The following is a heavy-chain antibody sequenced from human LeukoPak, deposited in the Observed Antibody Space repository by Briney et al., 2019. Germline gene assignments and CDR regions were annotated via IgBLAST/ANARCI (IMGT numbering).Heavy chain of an antibody. D-gene: IGHD6-19*01. CDR1: GFTVSSNY. CDR2: IYSGGST. V-gene: IGHV3-53*01. Sequence: GGSLRLSCEASGFTVSSNYMSWVGQAPGKGLEWVSVIYSGGSTYYADSVKGRFTISRDNSKNTLYLQMNSLRAEDTAVYYCAKSSGWYIFGAEYFQHWGQGTLVTVSS. CDR3: AKSSGWYIFGAEYFQH. J-gene: IGHJ1*01.